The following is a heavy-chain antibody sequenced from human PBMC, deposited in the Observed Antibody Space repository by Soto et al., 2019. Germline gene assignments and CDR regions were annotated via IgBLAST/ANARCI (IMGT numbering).Heavy chain of an antibody. J-gene: IGHJ6*02. Sequence: EVQLVESGGGLVLPGGSLRLSCAASGFTFSRYWMHWVRQAPGKGLVWVSRISSYGSDTHYADSVKGRFTISRDNAKNTLYLQMNSLRADDTAVYYCGSNYAYAEGYYWYGIDVWGQGTTVTVSS. CDR2: ISSYGSDT. D-gene: IGHD3-16*01. CDR1: GFTFSRYW. V-gene: IGHV3-74*01. CDR3: GSNYAYAEGYYWYGIDV.